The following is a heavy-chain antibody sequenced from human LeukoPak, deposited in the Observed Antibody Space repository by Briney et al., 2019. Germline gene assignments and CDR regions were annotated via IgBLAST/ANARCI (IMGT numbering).Heavy chain of an antibody. D-gene: IGHD6-6*01. J-gene: IGHJ4*02. V-gene: IGHV1-69*05. CDR2: IIPIFGTA. CDR1: GGIFSSYA. Sequence: ASVKVSCKASGGIFSSYAISWVRQAPGQGLEWMGGIIPIFGTANYAQKFQGRVTITTDESTSTAYMELSSLRSEDTAVYYCARVVGSSVDYWGQGTLVTVSS. CDR3: ARVVGSSVDY.